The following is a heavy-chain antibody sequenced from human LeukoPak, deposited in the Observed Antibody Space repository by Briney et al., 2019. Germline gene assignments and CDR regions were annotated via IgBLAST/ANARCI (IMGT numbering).Heavy chain of an antibody. CDR2: ISSGGST. J-gene: IGHJ3*02. D-gene: IGHD3-22*01. V-gene: IGHV3-66*01. Sequence: GGSLRLSCAASGFTVSSDYMGWVRQAPEKGLEWVSLISSGGSTYYADSLKGRFTVSRDNSKNTLYLQMNSLRAEDTAVYYCARDYYDSSGYYYGAFDIWGQGTMVTVSS. CDR1: GFTVSSDY. CDR3: ARDYYDSSGYYYGAFDI.